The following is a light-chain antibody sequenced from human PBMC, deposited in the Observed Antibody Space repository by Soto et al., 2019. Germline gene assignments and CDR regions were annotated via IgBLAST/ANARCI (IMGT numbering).Light chain of an antibody. CDR2: NTN. V-gene: IGLV8-61*01. Sequence: QAVVTQEPSCSVSPGKTVTLTCGLSSGSVSTSYYPSWYQQTPGQAPRTLIYNTNTRSSGVPDRFSGSILGNKAALTITGAQADDESDYYCVLYMGSGTWVFGGGTKLTVL. CDR3: VLYMGSGTWV. J-gene: IGLJ3*02. CDR1: SGSVSTSYY.